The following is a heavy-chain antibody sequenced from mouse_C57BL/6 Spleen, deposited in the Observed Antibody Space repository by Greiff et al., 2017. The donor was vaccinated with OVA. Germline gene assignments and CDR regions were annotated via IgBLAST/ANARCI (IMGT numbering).Heavy chain of an antibody. Sequence: EVQLQQSGPVLVKPGASVKMSCKASGYTFTDYYMNWVKQSHGKSLEWIGVINPYNGGTSYNQKFKGKATLTVDKSSSTAYMELNSLTSEDSAVDYCARGRDGDWDIDVWGTGTTVTVSS. CDR3: ARGRDGDWDIDV. CDR1: GYTFTDYY. V-gene: IGHV1-19*01. J-gene: IGHJ1*03. CDR2: INPYNGGT. D-gene: IGHD3-3*01.